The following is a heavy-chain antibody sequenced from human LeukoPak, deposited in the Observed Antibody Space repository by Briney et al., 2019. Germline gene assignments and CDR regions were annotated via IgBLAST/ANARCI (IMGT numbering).Heavy chain of an antibody. J-gene: IGHJ6*03. CDR3: ARDSNNYYYYMDV. Sequence: PGGSLRLSCAASGFTFRIYSMSWVRQAPGKGLEWVANIKQDGSEKYYVDSVKGRFTISRDNAKNSLYLQMNSLRAEDTAVYYCARDSNNYYYYMDVWGKGTTVTVSS. CDR2: IKQDGSEK. CDR1: GFTFRIYS. V-gene: IGHV3-7*01.